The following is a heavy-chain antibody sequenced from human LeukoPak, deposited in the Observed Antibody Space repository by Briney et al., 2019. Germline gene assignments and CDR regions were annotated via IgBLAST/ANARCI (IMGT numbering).Heavy chain of an antibody. V-gene: IGHV4-61*05. CDR3: ARASGLYGSGSFWGF. J-gene: IGHJ4*02. CDR2: IYYSGST. CDR1: GGSISSSSYY. Sequence: PSETLSLTCTVSGGSISSSSYYWGWIRQPPGKGLEWIGYIYYSGSTNYNPSLKSRVTISVDTSKNQFSLKLSSVTAADTAVYYCARASGLYGSGSFWGFWGQGTLVTVSS. D-gene: IGHD3-10*01.